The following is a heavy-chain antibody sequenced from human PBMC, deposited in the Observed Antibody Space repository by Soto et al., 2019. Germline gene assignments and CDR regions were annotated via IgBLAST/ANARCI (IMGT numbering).Heavy chain of an antibody. Sequence: ASVKVSCKASGYTFTGYYMHWVRQAPGQGLEWMGWINPNSGGTNYAQKFQGWVTMTRDTSISTAYMELSRLRSDDTAVYYCARTSGSSQPFNFAYWGQGTLVTVSS. J-gene: IGHJ4*02. V-gene: IGHV1-2*04. CDR3: ARTSGSSQPFNFAY. CDR1: GYTFTGYY. D-gene: IGHD1-26*01. CDR2: INPNSGGT.